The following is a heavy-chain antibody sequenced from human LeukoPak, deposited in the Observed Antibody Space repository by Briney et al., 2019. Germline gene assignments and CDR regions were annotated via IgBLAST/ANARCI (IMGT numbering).Heavy chain of an antibody. Sequence: PGGSLRLSCAASGFTFSSYSINWVRQAPGKGLEWVAFIRYDGSNKNYADSVKGRFTISRDNSKNTLYLQMNSLRPDDTAVYYCAKLPHYYDTSGSYFWGQGTLVTVSS. CDR3: AKLPHYYDTSGSYF. CDR1: GFTFSSYS. CDR2: IRYDGSNK. D-gene: IGHD3-22*01. J-gene: IGHJ4*02. V-gene: IGHV3-30*02.